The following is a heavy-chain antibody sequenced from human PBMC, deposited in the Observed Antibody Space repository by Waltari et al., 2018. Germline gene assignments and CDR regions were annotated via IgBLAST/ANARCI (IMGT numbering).Heavy chain of an antibody. CDR2: ISGVSRFI. CDR1: GFSFSGYS. V-gene: IGHV3-21*01. Sequence: EVQLVESGGGLVKPGGSVRLSCEASGFSFSGYSMNWVRQAPGKGLEWVSSISGVSRFIYYADSVNGRFTISSDDAKNSLYLQMNSLRVEDTAVYYCARDRRGYFDYWGPGTLVSVSS. J-gene: IGHJ4*02. D-gene: IGHD3-16*01. CDR3: ARDRRGYFDY.